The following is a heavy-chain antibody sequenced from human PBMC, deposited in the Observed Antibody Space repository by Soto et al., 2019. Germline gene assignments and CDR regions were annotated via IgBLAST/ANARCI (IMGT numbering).Heavy chain of an antibody. V-gene: IGHV4-34*01. D-gene: IGHD2-2*01. CDR3: ARGVVPAARGWFDP. CDR1: GGSFSGYY. Sequence: QVQLQQWGAGLLKPSETLSLTCAVYGGSFSGYYWSWIRQPPGKGLEWIGEINHSGSTNYNPSLKRRVTISVDTSTNQFSMKLSSVTAADTAGYYCARGVVPAARGWFDPWGQGTLVTVSS. CDR2: INHSGST. J-gene: IGHJ5*02.